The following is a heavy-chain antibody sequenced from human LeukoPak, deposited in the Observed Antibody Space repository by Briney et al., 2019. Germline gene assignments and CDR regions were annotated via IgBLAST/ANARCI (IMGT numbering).Heavy chain of an antibody. CDR2: INHSGST. V-gene: IGHV4-34*01. CDR1: GGSLSGYY. D-gene: IGHD2-15*01. Sequence: SETLSLTCAVYGGSLSGYYWSWIRQPPGKGLEWIGEINHSGSTNYNPSLKSRVTISVDTSKNQFSLKLSSVTAADTAVYYCASTYIVAPGYWGQATLVTVSS. CDR3: ASTYIVAPGY. J-gene: IGHJ4*02.